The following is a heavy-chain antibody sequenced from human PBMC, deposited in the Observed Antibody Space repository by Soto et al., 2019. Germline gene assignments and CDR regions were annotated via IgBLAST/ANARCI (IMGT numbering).Heavy chain of an antibody. CDR2: ISYDGSNK. V-gene: IGHV3-30-3*01. CDR1: GFTFSSYA. J-gene: IGHJ4*02. Sequence: QVQLVESGGGVVQPGRSLRLSCAASGFTFSSYAMHWVRQAPGKGLEWVAVISYDGSNKYYADSVKGRFTISRDNSKNTLYLQMNSLRAEDTAVYYCAREEVAATPTFDFWGQGPLVTVSS. CDR3: AREEVAATPTFDF. D-gene: IGHD2-15*01.